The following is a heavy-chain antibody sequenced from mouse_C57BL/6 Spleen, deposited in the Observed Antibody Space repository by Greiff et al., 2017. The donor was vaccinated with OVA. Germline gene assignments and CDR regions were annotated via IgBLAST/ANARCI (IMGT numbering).Heavy chain of an antibody. CDR1: GYAFTNYL. CDR2: IYPRSGNT. Sequence: VQLMESGAELVRPGTSVKVSCKASGYAFTNYLLEWVKQRTGQGLEWIGEIYPRSGNTYYNAKFKGKATLTADKSSSTAYMELRSLTSEDSAVYFGARTAQASYAMDYWGQGTSVTVSS. V-gene: IGHV1-54*01. D-gene: IGHD3-2*02. CDR3: ARTAQASYAMDY. J-gene: IGHJ4*01.